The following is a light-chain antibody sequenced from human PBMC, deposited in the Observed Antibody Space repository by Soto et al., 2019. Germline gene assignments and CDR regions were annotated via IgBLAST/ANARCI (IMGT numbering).Light chain of an antibody. CDR3: SLSDNDVVI. J-gene: IGLJ2*01. V-gene: IGLV7-46*01. Sequence: QAVVTQEPSLTVSPGGTVTLTCGSSTGAVTSGHYPYWFQQKPGQAPRTLIYDTSNKHSWTPARFSGSLLGGKAALTLSGAQPEDEAEYYCSLSDNDVVIFGGGTKLTVL. CDR2: DTS. CDR1: TGAVTSGHY.